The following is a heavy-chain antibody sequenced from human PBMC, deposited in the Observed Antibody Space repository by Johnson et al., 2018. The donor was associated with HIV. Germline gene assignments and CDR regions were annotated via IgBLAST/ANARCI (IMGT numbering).Heavy chain of an antibody. CDR2: IKSKTDGGTT. Sequence: VQLVESGGGLVKPGGSLRLSCAASGFTFSNAWMSWVRQAPGKGLEWVGRIKSKTDGGTTDYAAPVKGRFTISRDDSKNTLYLQMNSLRPEDTAVYYCAKGLSLSGSYSYDAFDIWGQGTMVTVSS. CDR3: AKGLSLSGSYSYDAFDI. J-gene: IGHJ3*02. V-gene: IGHV3-15*01. CDR1: GFTFSNAW. D-gene: IGHD1-26*01.